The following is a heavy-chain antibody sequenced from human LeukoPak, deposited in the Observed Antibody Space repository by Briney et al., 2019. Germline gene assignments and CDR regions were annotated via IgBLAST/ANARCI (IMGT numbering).Heavy chain of an antibody. J-gene: IGHJ4*02. Sequence: GGSLRLSCAASGFTFSDYYMYWLRQAPGKGLEWVSYISSTGDRTFYADSVKGRFTISRDNAKKSLNIQMNNQREEDTAFYYCARDRLPMVRAARGYSGQGTLVTVSS. D-gene: IGHD3-10*01. V-gene: IGHV3-11*01. CDR1: GFTFSDYY. CDR2: ISSTGDRT. CDR3: ARDRLPMVRAARGY.